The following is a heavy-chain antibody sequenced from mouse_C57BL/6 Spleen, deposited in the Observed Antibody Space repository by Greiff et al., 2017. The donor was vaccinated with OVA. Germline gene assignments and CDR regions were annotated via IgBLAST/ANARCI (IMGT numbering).Heavy chain of an antibody. V-gene: IGHV5-17*01. J-gene: IGHJ2*01. CDR1: GFTFSDYG. CDR3: AREELGRFDY. CDR2: ISSGSSTI. Sequence: EVQLVESGGGLVKPGGSLKLSCAASGFTFSDYGMHWVRQAPEKGLEWVAYISSGSSTIYYADTVKGRFTISRDNAKNTLFLQMTSLRSEDTTMYYCAREELGRFDYWGQGTTLTVSS. D-gene: IGHD4-1*01.